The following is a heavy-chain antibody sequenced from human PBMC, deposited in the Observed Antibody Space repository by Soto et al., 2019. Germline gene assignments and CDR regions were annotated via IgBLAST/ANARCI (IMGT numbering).Heavy chain of an antibody. V-gene: IGHV3-30*18. CDR3: ANLLYGSGPNTDY. CDR2: ISYDGSNK. Sequence: GGSLRLSCAASGFTFSSYGMHWVRQAPGKGLEWVAVISYDGSNKYYADSVKGRFTISRDNSKNTLYLQMNSLRAEDTAVYYCANLLYGSGPNTDYWGQGTLVTVSS. CDR1: GFTFSSYG. D-gene: IGHD3-10*01. J-gene: IGHJ4*02.